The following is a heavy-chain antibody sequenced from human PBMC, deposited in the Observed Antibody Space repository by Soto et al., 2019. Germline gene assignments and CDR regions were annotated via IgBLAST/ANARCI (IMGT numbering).Heavy chain of an antibody. D-gene: IGHD1-26*01. CDR3: AKDVKKAELDYQLDY. J-gene: IGHJ4*02. Sequence: VGSLRLSCVASEFTFSNYGMHWVRQGLGKGLEWVAVISYDGSDKYYADSVKGRFTISRDNSKNTLYLQMYSLRAEDTGVYYCAKDVKKAELDYQLDYWGQGTLVTVSS. V-gene: IGHV3-30*18. CDR1: EFTFSNYG. CDR2: ISYDGSDK.